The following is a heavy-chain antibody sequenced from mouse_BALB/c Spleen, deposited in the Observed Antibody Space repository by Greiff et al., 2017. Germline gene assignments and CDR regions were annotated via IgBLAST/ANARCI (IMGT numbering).Heavy chain of an antibody. CDR3: ASVTTVAY. V-gene: IGHV14-1*02. D-gene: IGHD1-1*01. J-gene: IGHJ2*01. CDR1: GFNIKDYY. Sequence: EVKLVESGAELVRPGALVKLSCKASGFNIKDYYMHWVKQRPEQGLEWIGWIDPENGNTIYDPKFQGKASITADTSSNTAYLQLSSLTSEDTAVYYCASVTTVAYWGQGTTLTVSS. CDR2: IDPENGNT.